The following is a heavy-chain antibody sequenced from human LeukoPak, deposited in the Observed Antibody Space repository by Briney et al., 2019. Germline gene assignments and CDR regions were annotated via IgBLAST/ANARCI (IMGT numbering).Heavy chain of an antibody. J-gene: IGHJ4*02. Sequence: GGSLRLSRAASGFTFSSYWMTWFRQAPGKGLEWVANIKQDGSEKYYVDSVKGRFTISRDNAKNSLYLQMNSLRAEDTAVYYCARDRRYGGNSLYYFDYWGQGTLVTVSS. CDR2: IKQDGSEK. CDR3: ARDRRYGGNSLYYFDY. CDR1: GFTFSSYW. D-gene: IGHD4-23*01. V-gene: IGHV3-7*01.